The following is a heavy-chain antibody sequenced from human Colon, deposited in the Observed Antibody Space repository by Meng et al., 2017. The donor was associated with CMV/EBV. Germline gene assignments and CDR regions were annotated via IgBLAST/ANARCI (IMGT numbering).Heavy chain of an antibody. D-gene: IGHD3-10*01. J-gene: IGHJ6*02. V-gene: IGHV3-30-3*01. CDR3: AKDQNSGSPQSYYFYDMDV. CDR2: ISYDGSNN. Sequence: GGSLRLSCAASGFIFSYYNMHWVRQAPGKGLEWVALISYDGSNNYYADSVKGRFTISRDNSKNTLYLQMNSLRAEDTGVYYCAKDQNSGSPQSYYFYDMDVWGQGTSVTVSS. CDR1: GFIFSYYN.